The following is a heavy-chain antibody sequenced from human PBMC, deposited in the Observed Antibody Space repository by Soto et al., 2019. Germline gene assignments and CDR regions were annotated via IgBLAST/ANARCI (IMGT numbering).Heavy chain of an antibody. D-gene: IGHD5-12*01. J-gene: IGHJ4*02. CDR2: IYYSGST. CDR3: ARGDGYNSDYFDY. CDR1: GGSISSGGYY. V-gene: IGHV4-31*03. Sequence: QVQLQESGPRLVKPSQTLSLTCTVSGGSISSGGYYWSWIRQHSGKGLEWIGYIYYSGSTYYNPSLKSRVTISVDTSKNQFSLKLSSVTAADTAVYYCARGDGYNSDYFDYWGQGTLVTVSS.